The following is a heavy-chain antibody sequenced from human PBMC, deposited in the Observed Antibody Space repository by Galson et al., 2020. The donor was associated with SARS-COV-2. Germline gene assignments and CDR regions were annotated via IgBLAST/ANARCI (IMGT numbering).Heavy chain of an antibody. CDR1: GFTFSNAW. Sequence: GGSLSLSCAASGFTFSNAWMSWVRQAPGKGLEWVGRIKSKTDGGTTDYAAPVKGRFTISRDDSKNTLYLQMNSLKTEDTAVYYWTTEDYYDILSGYYWFVSGYWGQETLVTVSS. J-gene: IGHJ4*02. D-gene: IGHD3-9*01. CDR3: TTEDYYDILSGYYWFVSGY. CDR2: IKSKTDGGTT. V-gene: IGHV3-15*01.